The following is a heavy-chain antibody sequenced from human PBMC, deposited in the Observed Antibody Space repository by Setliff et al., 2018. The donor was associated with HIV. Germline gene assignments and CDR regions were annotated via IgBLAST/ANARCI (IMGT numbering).Heavy chain of an antibody. CDR3: AKDNLYSSGIYQFDY. D-gene: IGHD3-10*01. CDR1: GFSFSSFG. CDR2: IRSKDNGGTT. V-gene: IGHV3-49*04. Sequence: PGGSLRLSCAASGFSFSSFGMNWVRQAPGKGLEWVGFIRSKDNGGTTEYAASVKDRFTISRDDSKNIAYLQMSSLGAEDTAVYYCAKDNLYSSGIYQFDYWGQGTMVTVSS. J-gene: IGHJ4*02.